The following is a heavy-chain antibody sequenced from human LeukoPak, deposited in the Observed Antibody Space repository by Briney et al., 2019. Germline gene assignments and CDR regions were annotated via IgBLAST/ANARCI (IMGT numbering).Heavy chain of an antibody. CDR2: ISGFGGST. V-gene: IGHV3-23*01. CDR1: GFTFDSYA. J-gene: IGHJ4*02. Sequence: GGSLRLSCEASGFTFDSYAMNWVRQAPGKGLEWASSISGFGGSTYYADPVKGRFTISRDNSKNTLYLQMNSLRAEDTAVYYCARAPNYDSSGYFIGWGQRTLVTVSS. D-gene: IGHD3-22*01. CDR3: ARAPNYDSSGYFIG.